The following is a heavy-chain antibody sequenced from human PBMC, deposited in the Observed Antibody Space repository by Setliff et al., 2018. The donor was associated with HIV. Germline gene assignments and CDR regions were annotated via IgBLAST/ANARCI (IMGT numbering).Heavy chain of an antibody. CDR2: MYSGGHT. Sequence: PGESLKISCAASALTVSNNFMHWVRQAPGKGLEWVSVMYSGGHTYYADPVKGRFTISRDDSKNTLYLQMSSLRVEDTALYYCARAGSGYDDAFDIWGQGTMVTVSS. CDR1: ALTVSNNF. V-gene: IGHV3-66*02. D-gene: IGHD5-12*01. CDR3: ARAGSGYDDAFDI. J-gene: IGHJ3*02.